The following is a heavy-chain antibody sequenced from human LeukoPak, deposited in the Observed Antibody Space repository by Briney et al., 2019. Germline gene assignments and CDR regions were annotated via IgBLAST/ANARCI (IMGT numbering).Heavy chain of an antibody. V-gene: IGHV4-39*01. CDR3: ARLGLEPGAFDI. D-gene: IGHD1-1*01. Sequence: ASETLSLTCTVSGGSISSSSYYWGWIRQPPGKGLEWIGSIYYSGSTYYNPSLKSRVTISVDTSKNQFSLKLSSVTAADTAVYYCARLGLEPGAFDIWGQGTMVTVSS. CDR1: GGSISSSSYY. CDR2: IYYSGST. J-gene: IGHJ3*02.